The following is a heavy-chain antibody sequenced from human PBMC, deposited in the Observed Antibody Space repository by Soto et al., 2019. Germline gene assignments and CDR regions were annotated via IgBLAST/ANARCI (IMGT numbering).Heavy chain of an antibody. CDR2: IYYSGST. Sequence: SETLSLTCTVSGGSISSYYWSWIRQPPGKGLEWIGYIYYSGSTNYNPSLKSRVTISVDTSKNQFSLKLSSVTAADTAVYYCARLRHYGSGSYYYYYYYYYMDVRGKGTTVTVSS. CDR3: ARLRHYGSGSYYYYYYYYYMDV. CDR1: GGSISSYY. J-gene: IGHJ6*03. V-gene: IGHV4-59*08. D-gene: IGHD3-10*01.